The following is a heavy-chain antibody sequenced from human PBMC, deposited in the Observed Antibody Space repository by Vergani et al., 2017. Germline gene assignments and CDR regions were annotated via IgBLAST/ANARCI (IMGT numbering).Heavy chain of an antibody. CDR3: ASGKYYSDSTSHFRGRYFDV. CDR1: GDSIISRSYY. Sequence: QMQLQESGPGLVKASETLSLTCTVSGDSIISRSYYWGWIRQPPGKGLEWIGSIYNSGNGDSSSSLKSRVTISAATSKNQFSLRLTSVTAAATAVYYCASGKYYSDSTSHFRGRYFDVWGRGTLVTVPS. J-gene: IGHJ2*01. CDR2: IYNSGNG. V-gene: IGHV4-39*01. D-gene: IGHD3-16*01.